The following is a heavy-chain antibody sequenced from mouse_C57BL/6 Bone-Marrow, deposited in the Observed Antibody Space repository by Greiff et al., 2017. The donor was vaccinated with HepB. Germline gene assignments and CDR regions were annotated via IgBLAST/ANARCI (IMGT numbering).Heavy chain of an antibody. Sequence: VQLQQSGASVKISCKASGYAFSSYWMNWVKQRPGKGLEWIGQIYPGDGDTNYNGKFKGKATLTADKSSSTAYMQLSSLTSEDSAVYFCARQVAPYYFDYWGQGTTLTVSS. V-gene: IGHV1-80*01. CDR2: IYPGDGDT. CDR3: ARQVAPYYFDY. J-gene: IGHJ2*01. D-gene: IGHD6-1*01. CDR1: GYAFSSYW.